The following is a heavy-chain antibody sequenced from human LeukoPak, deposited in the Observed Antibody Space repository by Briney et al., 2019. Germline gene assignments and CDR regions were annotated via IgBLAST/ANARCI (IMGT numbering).Heavy chain of an antibody. CDR1: GFSLSSYG. D-gene: IGHD4/OR15-4a*01. J-gene: IGHJ3*02. CDR3: AKVSLNMVNDAFDI. CDR2: IRYDGSRK. V-gene: IGHV3-30*02. Sequence: PGGSLRLSCAASGFSLSSYGMHWVRQAPDKGLEWVAFIRYDGSRKYYADSVKGRFTISRDNSKNTLYLQMNSLRAEDTAMYYCAKVSLNMVNDAFDIWGQGTMVSVSS.